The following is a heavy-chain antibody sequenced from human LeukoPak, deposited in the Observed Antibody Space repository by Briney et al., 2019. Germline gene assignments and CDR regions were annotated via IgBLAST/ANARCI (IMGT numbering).Heavy chain of an antibody. D-gene: IGHD2-2*01. CDR3: ARQLGYCSSTSCYADKVDY. Sequence: SSETLSLTSTVSGGSISSSSYYWGWIRQPPGKGLEWIGSIYYSGSTYYNPSLKSRVTISVDTSKNQFSLKLSSVTAADTAVYYCARQLGYCSSTSCYADKVDYWGQGTLVTVSS. V-gene: IGHV4-39*01. J-gene: IGHJ4*02. CDR2: IYYSGST. CDR1: GGSISSSSYY.